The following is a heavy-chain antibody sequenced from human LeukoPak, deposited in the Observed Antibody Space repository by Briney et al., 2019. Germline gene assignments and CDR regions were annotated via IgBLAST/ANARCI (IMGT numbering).Heavy chain of an antibody. CDR2: ISSRTSDT. J-gene: IGHJ5*02. CDR1: GFTFSDYY. CDR3: AGMRGGKGFDP. Sequence: PGGSLRLSCAASGFTFSDYYMSWIRQAPGKGLESVSYISSRTSDTNYVDSVKGRFTISRDNAKNSLYLQMNSLRAEDTAVYYCAGMRGGKGFDPWGQGTLVTVSS. D-gene: IGHD3-16*01. V-gene: IGHV3-11*06.